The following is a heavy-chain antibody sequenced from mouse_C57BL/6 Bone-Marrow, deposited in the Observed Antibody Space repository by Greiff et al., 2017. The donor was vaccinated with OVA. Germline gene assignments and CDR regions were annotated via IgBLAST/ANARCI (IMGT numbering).Heavy chain of an antibody. Sequence: VQLQQPGAELVKPGASVKMSCTASGYTFTSYWITWVKQRPGQGLEWIGDIYPGSGSTYYNEKFKGKATLTVDTSSSTAYMQLRSLTSVDSAVYYCASPLWAGGYWGQGTTLTVSS. CDR2: IYPGSGST. D-gene: IGHD6-1*01. V-gene: IGHV1-55*01. CDR3: ASPLWAGGY. J-gene: IGHJ2*01. CDR1: GYTFTSYW.